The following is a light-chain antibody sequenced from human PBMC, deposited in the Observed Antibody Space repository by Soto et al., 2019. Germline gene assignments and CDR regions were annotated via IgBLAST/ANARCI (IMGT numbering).Light chain of an antibody. CDR2: ENN. CDR1: SSNIGNNY. J-gene: IGLJ3*02. CDR3: GTWDSSLSVWV. V-gene: IGLV1-51*02. Sequence: QSVLTQPPSVSEAPGQKVTISCSGSSSNIGNNYVSWYQQLPGTAPKLLIYENNKRPSGIPDRFSGSKSGTSATLGITGLQTGDEADYYCGTWDSSLSVWVFGGGTKLTVL.